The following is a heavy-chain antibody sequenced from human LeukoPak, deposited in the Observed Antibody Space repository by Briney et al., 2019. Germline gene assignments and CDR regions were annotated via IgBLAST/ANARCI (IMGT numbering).Heavy chain of an antibody. Sequence: GGSLRLSCTASGFTFGDYAMSWFRQAPGNGLDWVGFIRSKAYGGTTEYAASVKGRFTISRDDSKSIAYLQMNSLKTEDTAVYYCTRKAPYSSGWPFDYWGQGTLVTVSS. V-gene: IGHV3-49*03. J-gene: IGHJ4*02. D-gene: IGHD6-19*01. CDR3: TRKAPYSSGWPFDY. CDR1: GFTFGDYA. CDR2: IRSKAYGGTT.